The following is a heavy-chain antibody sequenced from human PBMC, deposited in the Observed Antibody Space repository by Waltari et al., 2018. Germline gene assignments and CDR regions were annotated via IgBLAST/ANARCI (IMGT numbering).Heavy chain of an antibody. CDR2: IKEDGSAK. Sequence: EVQLVESGGDLVQPGGSLRVSCTAAGFRFRRYWMSWVRQAPGEGPEWVANIKEDGSAKYYVDSVKGRFTISRDNAKNSLYLQMNNLRVEDTALYYCVGTPHWYYFDYWGPGTLVTVSS. V-gene: IGHV3-7*01. CDR3: VGTPHWYYFDY. CDR1: GFRFRRYW. D-gene: IGHD2-8*02. J-gene: IGHJ4*02.